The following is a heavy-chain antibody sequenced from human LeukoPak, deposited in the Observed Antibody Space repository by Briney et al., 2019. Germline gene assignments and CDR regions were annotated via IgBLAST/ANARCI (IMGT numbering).Heavy chain of an antibody. J-gene: IGHJ4*02. CDR3: ARDFGTIVVVTAIVD. V-gene: IGHV3-7*01. D-gene: IGHD2-21*02. CDR2: IKQDGSEK. CDR1: GFTFSSYW. Sequence: GGSLRLSCAASGFTFSSYWMSWVRQAPGKGLEWVANIKQDGSEKYYVDSVKGRFTISRDNAKNSLYLQMNSLRAEDTAVYYCARDFGTIVVVTAIVDWGQGTLVTVSS.